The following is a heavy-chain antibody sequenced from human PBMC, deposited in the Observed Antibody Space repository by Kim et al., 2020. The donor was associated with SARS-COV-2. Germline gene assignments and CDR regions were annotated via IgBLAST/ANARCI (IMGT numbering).Heavy chain of an antibody. CDR3: ARTPSGCWLFTWFDP. CDR2: IKQDGSEK. CDR1: GFTFSSYW. V-gene: IGHV3-7*01. J-gene: IGHJ5*01. Sequence: GGSLRLSCAASGFTFSSYWMSWVRQAPGKGLEWVANIKQDGSEKYYVDSVKGRFTISRDNAKNSLYLQMNSLRAEDTAVYYCARTPSGCWLFTWFDPWGQGTLVTVSS. D-gene: IGHD3-9*01.